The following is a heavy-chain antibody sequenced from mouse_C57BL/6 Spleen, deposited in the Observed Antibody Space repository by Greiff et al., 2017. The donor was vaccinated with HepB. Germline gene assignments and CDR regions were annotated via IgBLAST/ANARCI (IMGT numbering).Heavy chain of an antibody. CDR1: GFTFSDYG. D-gene: IGHD2-3*01. CDR3: WLIRNYAMDY. V-gene: IGHV5-17*01. Sequence: EVQGVESGGGLVKPGGSLKLSCAASGFTFSDYGMHWVRQAPEKGLEWVAYISSGSSTIYYADTVKGRFTISRDNAKNNLFLQMTSLKSEDKDRNLWWLIRNYAMDYWGQGTSLTVSS. J-gene: IGHJ4*01. CDR2: ISSGSSTI.